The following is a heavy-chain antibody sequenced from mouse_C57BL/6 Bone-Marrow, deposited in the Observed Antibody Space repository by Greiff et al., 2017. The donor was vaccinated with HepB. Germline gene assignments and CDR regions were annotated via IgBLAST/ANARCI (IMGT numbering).Heavy chain of an antibody. CDR1: GYTFTSYG. CDR3: ATRYYGSSYVGY. CDR2: IYPRSGNT. Sequence: QVQLQQSGAELARPGASVKLSCKASGYTFTSYGISWVKQRTGQGLEWIGEIYPRSGNTYYNEKFKGKATLTADKSSSTAYMELRSLTSEDSAVYFCATRYYGSSYVGYWGQGTTLTVSS. V-gene: IGHV1-81*01. J-gene: IGHJ2*01. D-gene: IGHD1-1*01.